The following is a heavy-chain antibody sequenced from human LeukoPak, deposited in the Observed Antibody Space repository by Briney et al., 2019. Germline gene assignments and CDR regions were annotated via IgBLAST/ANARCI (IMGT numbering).Heavy chain of an antibody. CDR1: GYSISSGYY. D-gene: IGHD3-16*01. Sequence: ASETLSLTCAVSGYSISSGYYWAWIRQFPGKGLEWIGSIFRSGSTYDNPSLKSRVTTSVDASKNHFSLTLSSVTAADTAVYHCARHMTTDTLDAFDIWGLGTMVIISS. J-gene: IGHJ3*02. V-gene: IGHV4-38-2*01. CDR3: ARHMTTDTLDAFDI. CDR2: IFRSGST.